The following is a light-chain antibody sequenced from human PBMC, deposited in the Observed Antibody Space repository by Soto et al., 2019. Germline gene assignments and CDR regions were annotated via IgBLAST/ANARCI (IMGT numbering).Light chain of an antibody. J-gene: IGLJ3*02. Sequence: QSVLTQPPSVSGAPGQRVTIACTGNNSNIGSNYVYWYQQLPGTAPKLLIYNYNLRPSGVVDRFSGSRSGTSASLAISGLRSEDEADYYCATWDDDVTGPVFGGGTQLTVL. CDR1: NSNIGSNY. CDR2: NYN. V-gene: IGLV1-47*02. CDR3: ATWDDDVTGPV.